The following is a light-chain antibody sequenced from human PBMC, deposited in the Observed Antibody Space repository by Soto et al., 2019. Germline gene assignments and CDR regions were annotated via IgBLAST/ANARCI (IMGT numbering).Light chain of an antibody. Sequence: QSALTQSASVSGSPGQSITISCTGTSSDVGGYNYVSWYQHHPDKAPKLMIYDVSNRPSVVSNRFSGSKSGNTASLTISGLQAEDEADYYSSSYPRSNILRYVFGAGTKLTVL. J-gene: IGLJ1*01. CDR2: DVS. CDR3: SSYPRSNILRYV. V-gene: IGLV2-14*03. CDR1: SSDVGGYNY.